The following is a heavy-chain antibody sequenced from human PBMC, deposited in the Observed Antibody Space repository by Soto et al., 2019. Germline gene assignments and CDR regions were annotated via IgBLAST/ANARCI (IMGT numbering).Heavy chain of an antibody. CDR2: IGGRDGST. V-gene: IGHV3-23*01. CDR1: GFSFGDYV. J-gene: IGHJ5*02. Sequence: EVQLLESGGGVVRPGGSLRLSCEASGFSFGDYVMNWVRQGQGKGLEWVSSIGGRDGSTYYANSVKGRFTISRDNSKNTVFLQMEGRRGEDTAVYYCAKGRSVSWTGGHPPNWFNPWGQGTQVIVSS. CDR3: AKGRSVSWTGGHPPNWFNP. D-gene: IGHD6-13*01.